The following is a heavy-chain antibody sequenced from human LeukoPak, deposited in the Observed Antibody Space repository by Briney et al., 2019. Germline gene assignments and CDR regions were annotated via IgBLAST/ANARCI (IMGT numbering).Heavy chain of an antibody. J-gene: IGHJ4*02. CDR2: IYPGDSDT. Sequence: GESLKISCKGSGYSFTSYCIGWVRQMPGKGLEWMGIIYPGDSDTRYSPSFQGQVTISADKSISTAYLQWSSLKASDTAMYYCARQAIGYCSSTSCYATYFDYWGQGTLVTVSS. CDR3: ARQAIGYCSSTSCYATYFDY. V-gene: IGHV5-51*01. D-gene: IGHD2-2*01. CDR1: GYSFTSYC.